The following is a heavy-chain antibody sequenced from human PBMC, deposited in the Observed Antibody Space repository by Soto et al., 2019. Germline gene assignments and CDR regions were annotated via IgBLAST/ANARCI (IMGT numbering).Heavy chain of an antibody. CDR2: ISSSGSNI. Sequence: LRLSCAASGFTFSSYEMNWVRQSPGKVLEWVSYISSSGSNICYADSVKGRFTISRDNCRNSLYLKMNSLRAEDTAVYYCARGNTLLGYCGQGTLVTVSS. V-gene: IGHV3-48*03. CDR1: GFTFSSYE. CDR3: ARGNTLLGY. D-gene: IGHD2-15*01. J-gene: IGHJ4*02.